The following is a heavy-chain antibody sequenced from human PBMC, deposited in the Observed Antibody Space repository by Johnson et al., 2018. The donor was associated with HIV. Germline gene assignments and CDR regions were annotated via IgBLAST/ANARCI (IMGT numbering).Heavy chain of an antibody. CDR3: ARPRVAVLPAGAFDI. CDR2: ISNDGSNN. V-gene: IGHV3-30*03. J-gene: IGHJ3*02. CDR1: RFTFKTYT. D-gene: IGHD2-2*01. Sequence: QVQLVESGGGLVKPGGSLRLSCAASRFTFKTYTMHWVRQAPGKGLEWVALISNDGSNNYYADSVKGRFTISRDNSKNVLYLQMKTVRLEDTAIYYCARPRVAVLPAGAFDIWGPGTMVTVSS.